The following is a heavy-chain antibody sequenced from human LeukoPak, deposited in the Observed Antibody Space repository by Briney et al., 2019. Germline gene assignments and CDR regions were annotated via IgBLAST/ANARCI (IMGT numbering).Heavy chain of an antibody. CDR3: TTGPMRSATGAFDI. CDR2: VKSKGDGATT. V-gene: IGHV3-15*05. CDR1: GFIFSNAW. Sequence: GGSLRLSCAASGFIFSNAWMHWVRQAPGKGLEWVGRVKSKGDGATTDHAAPVKGRFTVSRDDSKSTLFLQMNSLKIEDTGLYYCTTGPMRSATGAFDIWGRGTMVTVSS. D-gene: IGHD6-13*01. J-gene: IGHJ3*02.